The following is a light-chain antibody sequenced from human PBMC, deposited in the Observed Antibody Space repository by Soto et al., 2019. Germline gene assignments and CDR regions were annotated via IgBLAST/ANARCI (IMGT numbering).Light chain of an antibody. V-gene: IGKV1-5*03. CDR3: QLLNTHPFV. CDR1: QSVANW. Sequence: DIRMTQSPSTLSLSVGDRVTITCRASQSVANWLAWYHQKPGQAPKLLIYLASKVESGVPARFSGSGVRTDFVLTISCLQTDEFGSYYCQLLNTHPFVFGQGTKVEI. J-gene: IGKJ1*01. CDR2: LAS.